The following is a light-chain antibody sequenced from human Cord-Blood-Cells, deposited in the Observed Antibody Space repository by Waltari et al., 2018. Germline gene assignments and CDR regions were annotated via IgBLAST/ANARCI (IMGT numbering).Light chain of an antibody. J-gene: IGLJ1*01. CDR2: EVS. Sequence: QSALTQPRSVSGSPGQSVTISCTGTSSDVGGYNYVSWYQQHPGTAPKLMIYEVSKRPSGVPDRFSGSKSGDTAYLTISGLQAEDEADYYCCSYAGSYTYVFGTGTKVTVL. CDR1: SSDVGGYNY. V-gene: IGLV2-11*01. CDR3: CSYAGSYTYV.